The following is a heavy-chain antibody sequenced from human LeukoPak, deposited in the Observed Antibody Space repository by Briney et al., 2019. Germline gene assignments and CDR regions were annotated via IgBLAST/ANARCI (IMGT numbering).Heavy chain of an antibody. Sequence: GGSLRLSCAASGFTFSSYEMNWVRQAPGKGPEWASYCSSSSSTIYYAESVKGRFSISRDNAKNSLFLQMNSLRDDDTAIYYCARGAYDVMSGPDYWGQGTLVTVSS. D-gene: IGHD3-3*01. CDR3: ARGAYDVMSGPDY. J-gene: IGHJ4*02. V-gene: IGHV3-48*03. CDR2: CSSSSSTI. CDR1: GFTFSSYE.